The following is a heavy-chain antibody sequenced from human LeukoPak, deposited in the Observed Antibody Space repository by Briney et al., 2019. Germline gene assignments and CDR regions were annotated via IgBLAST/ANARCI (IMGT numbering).Heavy chain of an antibody. CDR2: ISGDGGST. D-gene: IGHD5-18*01. CDR3: AKDRGYAYSYGELDY. V-gene: IGHV3-43*02. J-gene: IGHJ4*02. CDR1: GLTFDDYA. Sequence: GGSLRLSCAASGLTFDDYAMHWVRQAPGKGLEWVSLISGDGGSTYYADSVKGRSTISRDNSKNSLYLQMNSLRTEDTALYYCAKDRGYAYSYGELDYWGQGTLVTVSS.